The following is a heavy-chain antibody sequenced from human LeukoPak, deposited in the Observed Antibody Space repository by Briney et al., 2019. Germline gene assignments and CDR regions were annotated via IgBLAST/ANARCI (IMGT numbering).Heavy chain of an antibody. CDR1: GGSISSGSYY. D-gene: IGHD3-10*01. Sequence: TSETLSLTCTVFGGSISSGSYYWSWIRQPPGKGLEWIGEINHSGSTNYSPSLKSRVTISVDTSKNQFSLKLSSVTAADTAVYYCARGGVTMAFDYWGQGTLVTVSS. J-gene: IGHJ4*02. V-gene: IGHV4-39*07. CDR2: INHSGST. CDR3: ARGGVTMAFDY.